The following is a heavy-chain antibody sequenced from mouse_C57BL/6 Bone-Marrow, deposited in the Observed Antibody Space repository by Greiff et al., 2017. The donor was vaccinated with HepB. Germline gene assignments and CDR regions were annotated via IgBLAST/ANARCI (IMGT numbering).Heavy chain of an antibody. D-gene: IGHD1-1*01. V-gene: IGHV5-9*01. CDR2: ISGGGGNT. J-gene: IGHJ1*03. CDR3: ARPYYGSRVDWYFDV. Sequence: EVMLVESGGGLVKPGGSLKLSCAASGFTFSSYTMSWVRQTPEKRLEWVATISGGGGNTYYPDSVKGRFTISRDNAKNTLYLQMSSLRSEDTALYYCARPYYGSRVDWYFDVWGTGTTVTVSS. CDR1: GFTFSSYT.